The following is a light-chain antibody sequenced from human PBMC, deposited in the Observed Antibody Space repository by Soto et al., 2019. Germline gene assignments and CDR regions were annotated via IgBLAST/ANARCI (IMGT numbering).Light chain of an antibody. J-gene: IGKJ1*01. CDR3: QQYCSSPWT. Sequence: ETVLTQSPGTLSLSPGERATLSCRASQTIRSNYLAWYRQTPGQAPRLLIYCASNRATGIADRFSGSGSGTDFTLIISRLEPEDFALYYCQQYCSSPWTFGQGTKVEIK. CDR1: QTIRSNY. CDR2: CAS. V-gene: IGKV3-20*01.